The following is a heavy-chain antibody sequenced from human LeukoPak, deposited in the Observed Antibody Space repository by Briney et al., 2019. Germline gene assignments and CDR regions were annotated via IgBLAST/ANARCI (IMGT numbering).Heavy chain of an antibody. V-gene: IGHV3-23*01. CDR3: AKPSITDDYFDY. Sequence: PGRSLRLSCAASGFTFISYAMNWVRQAPGKGLQWVSGISGSGGRTYYADSVKGRFTISRDNSKNMLYLQMNSLRAEDTAVYYCAKPSITDDYFDYWGQGTLVTVSS. J-gene: IGHJ4*02. D-gene: IGHD3-10*01. CDR1: GFTFISYA. CDR2: ISGSGGRT.